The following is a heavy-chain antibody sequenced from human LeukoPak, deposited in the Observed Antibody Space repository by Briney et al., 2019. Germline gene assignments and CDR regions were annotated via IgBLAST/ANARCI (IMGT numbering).Heavy chain of an antibody. CDR2: IDSSSSHI. D-gene: IGHD2-21*02. CDR1: GFSFSSYA. CDR3: ARGYCGGDCYGD. V-gene: IGHV3-21*01. Sequence: GGSLRLSCAASGFSFSSYAMNWVRQAPGKGLEWVASIDSSSSHIYYADSVKGRFTISRDNTKSTLYLQMNSLRAEDMAVYYCARGYCGGDCYGDWGQGTLVTVSS. J-gene: IGHJ1*01.